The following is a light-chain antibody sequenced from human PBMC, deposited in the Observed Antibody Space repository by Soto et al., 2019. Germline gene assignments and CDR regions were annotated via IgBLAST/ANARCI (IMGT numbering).Light chain of an antibody. Sequence: QSVLTQPPSVSGAPGQRVTISCTGSSSNIGAGYDVHWYQQLPGTAPKLLIYVNSNRPSGVPDRFSGSKSGTSASLAITGLQAEDEADYYCQSYDRSLSVVFGGGTKLTVI. CDR3: QSYDRSLSVV. V-gene: IGLV1-40*01. J-gene: IGLJ2*01. CDR2: VNS. CDR1: SSNIGAGYD.